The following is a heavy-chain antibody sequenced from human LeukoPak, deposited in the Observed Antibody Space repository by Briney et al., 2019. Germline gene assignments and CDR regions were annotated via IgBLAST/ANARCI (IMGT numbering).Heavy chain of an antibody. CDR2: INPNSGGT. D-gene: IGHD3-22*01. Sequence: ASVKVSCKASGYTFTGYYMHWVRQAPGQGLEWMGWINPNSGGTNYAQKFQGRVTMTRDTSISTAYMELSRLRSDDTAVYYCARDPNYYDSSGRKNYFDYWGQGTLVTVSS. CDR1: GYTFTGYY. CDR3: ARDPNYYDSSGRKNYFDY. V-gene: IGHV1-2*02. J-gene: IGHJ4*02.